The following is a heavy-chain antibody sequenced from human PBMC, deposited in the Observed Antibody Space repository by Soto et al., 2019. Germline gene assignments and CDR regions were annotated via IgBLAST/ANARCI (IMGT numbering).Heavy chain of an antibody. J-gene: IGHJ4*02. CDR1: GYTFAAYY. V-gene: IGHV1-2*02. CDR2: INPTSAGT. D-gene: IGHD4-17*01. Sequence: QVQLVQSGAEVKKPGASVKVSCKTSGYTFAAYYIHWIRQAPGQGLEWMGWINPTSAGTVYAQNFQDRVTITRDTSISTAYMELRRLNSDDTAVYYCARDPDYGDYWGYFFDSWGQGTPVTVSS. CDR3: ARDPDYGDYWGYFFDS.